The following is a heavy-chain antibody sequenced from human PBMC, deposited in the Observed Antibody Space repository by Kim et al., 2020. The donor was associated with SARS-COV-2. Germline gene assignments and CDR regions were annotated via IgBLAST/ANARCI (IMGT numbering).Heavy chain of an antibody. CDR1: GFTFSIYV. J-gene: IGHJ6*02. CDR3: AKKYTRSYYYYFGMDV. V-gene: IGHV3-23*01. D-gene: IGHD2-2*01. Sequence: GGSLRLSCVASGFTFSIYVMGWVRQAPGKGLEWVSAITGSGGTTYYADSVRGRFTISRDNSKNTLYLQMSSLRADDTAVYYCAKKYTRSYYYYFGMDVWGQGTTVTVSS. CDR2: ITGSGGTT.